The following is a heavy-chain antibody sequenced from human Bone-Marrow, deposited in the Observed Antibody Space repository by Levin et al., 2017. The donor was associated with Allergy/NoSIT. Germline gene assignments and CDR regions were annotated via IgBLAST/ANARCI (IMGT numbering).Heavy chain of an antibody. D-gene: IGHD6-13*01. CDR1: GFTFSSYS. Sequence: PGGSLRLSCAASGFTFSSYSMNWVRQAPGKGLEWVSSISSSSSYIYYADSVKGRFTISRDNAKNSLYLQMNSLRAEDTAVYYCARVPIGQQLVSGWAFDSWGQGTMVTVSS. CDR3: ARVPIGQQLVSGWAFDS. J-gene: IGHJ3*02. V-gene: IGHV3-21*01. CDR2: ISSSSSYI.